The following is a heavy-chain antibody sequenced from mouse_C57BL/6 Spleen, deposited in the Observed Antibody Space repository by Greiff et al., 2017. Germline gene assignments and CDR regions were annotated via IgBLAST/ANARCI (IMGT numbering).Heavy chain of an antibody. J-gene: IGHJ1*03. CDR1: GFNINDYY. V-gene: IGHV14-2*01. CDR2: IDPADGET. Sequence: VQLQQPGAELVKPGASVKLSCTASGFNINDYYMHWVKQRTGQGLEWIGRIDPADGETKYAPKFQGKATIAADTSSNTAYLQLSSLTSEDTAVYYCARDDSSPYWYFDVWGTGTTVTVSS. CDR3: ARDDSSPYWYFDV. D-gene: IGHD1-1*01.